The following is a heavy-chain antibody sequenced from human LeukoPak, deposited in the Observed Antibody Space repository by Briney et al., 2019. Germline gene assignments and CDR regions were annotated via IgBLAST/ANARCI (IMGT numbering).Heavy chain of an antibody. CDR3: PLWVAVPGGFSTDY. V-gene: IGHV4-34*01. Sequence: PSETLSLTCALCVWCFSHHCWILLRQPPGKGLEWIGESNHSGSTDYNPSLKSRVTISVDTSKSQFSLKLNSEIAADTAVYYCPLWVAVPGGFSTDYWGQGTLVTVSS. CDR1: VWCFSHHC. J-gene: IGHJ4*02. CDR2: SNHSGST. D-gene: IGHD2-2*01.